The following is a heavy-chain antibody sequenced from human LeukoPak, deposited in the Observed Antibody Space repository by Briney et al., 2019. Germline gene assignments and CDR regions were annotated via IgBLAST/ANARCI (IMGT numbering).Heavy chain of an antibody. D-gene: IGHD3-22*01. V-gene: IGHV1-18*01. CDR3: ARLYYYDSSGYSWFDY. CDR1: GYTFTSYG. CDR2: ISAYNGNT. Sequence: GASVKVSCKASGYTFTSYGISWVRQAPGQGLEWMGWISAYNGNTNYAQKLQGRVTMPTDTSTSTAYMELRSLRSDDTAVYYCARLYYYDSSGYSWFDYWGQGTLVTVSS. J-gene: IGHJ4*02.